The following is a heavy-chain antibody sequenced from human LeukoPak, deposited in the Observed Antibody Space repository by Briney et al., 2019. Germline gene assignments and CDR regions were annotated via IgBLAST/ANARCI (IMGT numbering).Heavy chain of an antibody. D-gene: IGHD5-12*01. CDR3: ASDGIVATISSFDY. Sequence: GGSLRLSCAASGFTFSNAWMSWVRQAPGKGLEWVSAISGSGGSTYYADSVKGRFTISRDNSKNTLYLQMNSLRAEDTAVYYCASDGIVATISSFDYWGQGTLVTVSS. J-gene: IGHJ4*02. V-gene: IGHV3-23*01. CDR2: ISGSGGST. CDR1: GFTFSNAW.